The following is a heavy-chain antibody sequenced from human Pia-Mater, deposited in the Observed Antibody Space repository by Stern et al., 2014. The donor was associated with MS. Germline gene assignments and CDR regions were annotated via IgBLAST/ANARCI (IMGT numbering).Heavy chain of an antibody. CDR2: FDPEDGET. D-gene: IGHD3-10*01. V-gene: IGHV1-24*01. CDR1: GSTLTDFF. CDR3: ATDYNY. J-gene: IGHJ4*02. Sequence: QVQLVQSGAEVKKPGASVKVSCKVSGSTLTDFFMHWVRQPPGKGLEWIVGFDPEDGETIYAQNFQGRVTMTEDTSTDTAYMELSSLRSDDTAVYYCATDYNYWGQGTLVTVSS.